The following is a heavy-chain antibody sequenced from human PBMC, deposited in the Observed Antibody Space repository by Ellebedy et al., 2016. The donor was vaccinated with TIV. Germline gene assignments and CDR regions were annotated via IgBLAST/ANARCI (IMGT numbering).Heavy chain of an antibody. D-gene: IGHD6-19*01. Sequence: PGGSLRLSCAASGFTFSSYSMHRVRQAPGKGLEWVSVIWYDGINKYYADSVKGRFTISRDNSKNTLFLQMNSLRVEDTAVYYCAKELKEGSSDYWGQGTLVTVSS. V-gene: IGHV3-33*06. CDR1: GFTFSSYS. CDR2: IWYDGINK. J-gene: IGHJ4*02. CDR3: AKELKEGSSDY.